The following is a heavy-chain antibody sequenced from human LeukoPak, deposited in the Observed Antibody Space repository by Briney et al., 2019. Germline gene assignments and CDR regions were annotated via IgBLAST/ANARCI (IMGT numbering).Heavy chain of an antibody. D-gene: IGHD2-21*02. CDR3: AREAYCGGDCYYFDY. J-gene: IGHJ4*02. V-gene: IGHV4-31*03. CDR2: IYYSGST. Sequence: PSETLSLTCTVSGGSISSGGYYWRWLRQHPGMGLVWIGYIYYSGSTYYNPSIKSRITIAVYTTKNQVSLKLRSVTAADSAFSSCAREAYCGGDCYYFDYWGQGTLVTVSS. CDR1: GGSISSGGYY.